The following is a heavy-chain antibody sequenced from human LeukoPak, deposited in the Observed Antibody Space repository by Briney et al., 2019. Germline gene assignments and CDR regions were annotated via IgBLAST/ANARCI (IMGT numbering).Heavy chain of an antibody. CDR3: ARQVGRGTQIYYMDV. CDR1: GGSFSGYY. V-gene: IGHV4-34*01. J-gene: IGHJ6*03. D-gene: IGHD3-16*01. CDR2: INHSGSI. Sequence: SETLSLTCTVYGGSFSGYYWSWIRQPPGRGLEWIGEINHSGSINYNPSLKSRVTISVDTSKNQFSLKLSSVTAADTAVYYCARQVGRGTQIYYMDVWGKGTTVTVSS.